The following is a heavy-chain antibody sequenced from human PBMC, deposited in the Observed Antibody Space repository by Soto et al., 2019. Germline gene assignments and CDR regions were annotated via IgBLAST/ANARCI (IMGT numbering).Heavy chain of an antibody. V-gene: IGHV1-8*01. Sequence: GASVKVSCKASGYTFTSYDINWVRQATGQGLEWMGWMNPNSGNTGYAQKFQGRVTMTRNTSISTAYMELSGLRSEDTAVYYCARWDLGYCSGGSCYRDFYGMDVWGQGTTVTVSS. CDR3: ARWDLGYCSGGSCYRDFYGMDV. CDR2: MNPNSGNT. J-gene: IGHJ6*02. CDR1: GYTFTSYD. D-gene: IGHD2-15*01.